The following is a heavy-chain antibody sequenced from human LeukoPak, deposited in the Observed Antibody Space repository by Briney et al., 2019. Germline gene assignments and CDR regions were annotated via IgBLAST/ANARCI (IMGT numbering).Heavy chain of an antibody. CDR2: IYYSGST. CDR1: GGSISSGGYY. Sequence: PSQTLSLTCTLSGGSISSGGYYWSWIRQHPGKGLEWIGYIYYSGSTYYNPSLKSRVTISVDTSKNQFSLKLSSVTAADTAVYYCARGPDSSSSNWFDPWGQGTLVTVAS. V-gene: IGHV4-31*03. CDR3: ARGPDSSSSNWFDP. J-gene: IGHJ5*02. D-gene: IGHD6-6*01.